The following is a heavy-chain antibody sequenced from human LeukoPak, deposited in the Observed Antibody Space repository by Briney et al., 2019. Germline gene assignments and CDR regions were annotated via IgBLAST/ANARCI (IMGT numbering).Heavy chain of an antibody. CDR1: GFTFSDYG. Sequence: GGSLRLSCAASGFTFSDYGMHWVRQAPGKGLEWVAFIRYDESTKYYADSVKGRFTISRDNSKNTLYLQMTSLRAEDTAVYSCAKTGFQWGYYYYYMDVWGKGTTVTVSS. V-gene: IGHV3-30*02. D-gene: IGHD1-14*01. J-gene: IGHJ6*03. CDR2: IRYDESTK. CDR3: AKTGFQWGYYYYYMDV.